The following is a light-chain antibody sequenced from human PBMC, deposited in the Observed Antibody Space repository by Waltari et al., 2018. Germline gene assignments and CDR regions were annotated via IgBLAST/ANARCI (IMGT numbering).Light chain of an antibody. CDR2: GAS. CDR1: QGISNW. CDR3: QQTNSFPWT. J-gene: IGKJ1*01. Sequence: DIQMTQSPPSVSASVVVTVPLTCRTSQGISNWVAWYQQKPGKAPNLLIYGASSLQSGVPPRFSGSGSGTDFTLTISGLQPEDFAKYFCQQTNSFPWTFGQGTKVEVK. V-gene: IGKV1-12*01.